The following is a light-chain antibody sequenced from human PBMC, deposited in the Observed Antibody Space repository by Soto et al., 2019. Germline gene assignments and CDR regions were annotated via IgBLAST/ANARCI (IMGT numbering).Light chain of an antibody. CDR3: SSYTSSTTLV. V-gene: IGLV2-14*03. CDR2: DVS. CDR1: SSGVGGYNY. J-gene: IGLJ2*01. Sequence: QSALTQPASVSGSPGQSITISCTGTSSGVGGYNYVSWYQQHPGKAPKLLIHDVSNRPSGVSNRFSGSKSGNTASLTISGLQAEDEADYYCSSYTSSTTLVFGGGTKLTVL.